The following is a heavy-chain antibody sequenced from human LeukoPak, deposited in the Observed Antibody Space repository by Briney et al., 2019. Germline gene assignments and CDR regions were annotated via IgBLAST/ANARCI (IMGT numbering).Heavy chain of an antibody. CDR2: MNPNSGGT. V-gene: IGHV1-2*02. CDR3: ARDRYYDILTGYYNPFDY. CDR1: LDTLTGYY. Sequence: ASVKVSCKVSLDTLTGYYMNSVRQAPGQGVEWMGWMNPNSGGTNYAQKFQGRVTMTRDTSISTAYMELSRLRSDDTAVYYCARDRYYDILTGYYNPFDYWGEGALVTVSS. D-gene: IGHD3-9*01. J-gene: IGHJ4*02.